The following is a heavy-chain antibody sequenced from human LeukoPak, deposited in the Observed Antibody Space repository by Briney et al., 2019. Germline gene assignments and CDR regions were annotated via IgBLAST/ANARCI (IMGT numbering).Heavy chain of an antibody. CDR1: GFTFSNYW. Sequence: GGSLRLSCAASGFTFSNYWMHWVRQAPGKGLVWVSRINSDGSSTNYADSVKGRFTISRDNAKNTLYLQMNSLRAEDTAVYYCARVKGLLWFGESESDYWGQGALVTVSS. J-gene: IGHJ4*02. V-gene: IGHV3-74*01. D-gene: IGHD3-10*01. CDR2: INSDGSST. CDR3: ARVKGLLWFGESESDY.